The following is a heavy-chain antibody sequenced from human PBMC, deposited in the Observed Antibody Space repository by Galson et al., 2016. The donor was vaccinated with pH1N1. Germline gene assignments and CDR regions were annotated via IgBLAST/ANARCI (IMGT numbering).Heavy chain of an antibody. D-gene: IGHD3-22*01. Sequence: SVKVSCKASGNTFTTYGITWVRQAPGQGLEWMGWIGSYNGNRNYAQKLQGRVTMTTDTSTNTAYMELRDLRSDDTAVYYCARDEYYDSYGSWGDSWGQGTLVTVSS. CDR2: IGSYNGNR. J-gene: IGHJ5*01. CDR1: GNTFTTYG. V-gene: IGHV1-18*01. CDR3: ARDEYYDSYGSWGDS.